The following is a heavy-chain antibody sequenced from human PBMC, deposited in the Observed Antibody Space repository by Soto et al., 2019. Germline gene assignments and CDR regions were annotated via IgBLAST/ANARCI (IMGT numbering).Heavy chain of an antibody. V-gene: IGHV4-34*01. D-gene: IGHD2-8*01. Sequence: SETLSLTCAVYGGSFSVYYWSWIRHPPGKGLEWIGEINHSGSTNYNPSLKSRVTISVDTSKNQFSLKLSSVTAADTAVYYCARGGIVLMVYARDFDYWGQGTLVTVSS. CDR1: GGSFSVYY. J-gene: IGHJ4*02. CDR2: INHSGST. CDR3: ARGGIVLMVYARDFDY.